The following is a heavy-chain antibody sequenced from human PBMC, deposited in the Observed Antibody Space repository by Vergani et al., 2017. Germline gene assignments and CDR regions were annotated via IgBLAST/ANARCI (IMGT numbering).Heavy chain of an antibody. V-gene: IGHV4-39*01. Sequence: QLQLQESCPGLVKPSETLSLTCTVSGGSISSSSYYWGWIRQPPGKGLEWIGSIYYSGSTYYNPSLKSRVTISVDTSKNQFSLKLSSVTAADTAVYYCARHARSGFLGTQLYYFDYWGQGTLVTVSS. CDR1: GGSISSSSYY. CDR2: IYYSGST. D-gene: IGHD3-16*01. J-gene: IGHJ4*02. CDR3: ARHARSGFLGTQLYYFDY.